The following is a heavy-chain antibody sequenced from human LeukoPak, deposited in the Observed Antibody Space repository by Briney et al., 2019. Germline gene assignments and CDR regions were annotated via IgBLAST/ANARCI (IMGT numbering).Heavy chain of an antibody. CDR3: AKEKLWFGELLLSMDV. CDR2: ISYDGRNK. J-gene: IGHJ6*02. CDR1: GSIFSNFG. Sequence: GGSLRLPCAVSGSIFSNFGMHWVRQAPGKGLEWVAVISYDGRNKYYADSVKGRFTISRDNSKNTLYLQMNSLRAEDTAVYYCAKEKLWFGELLLSMDVWGQGTTVTVPS. V-gene: IGHV3-30*18. D-gene: IGHD3-10*01.